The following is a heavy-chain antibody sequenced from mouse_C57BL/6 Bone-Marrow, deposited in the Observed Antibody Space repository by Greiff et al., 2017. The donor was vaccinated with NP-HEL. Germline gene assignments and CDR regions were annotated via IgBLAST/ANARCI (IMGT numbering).Heavy chain of an antibody. Sequence: VQRVESGAELARPGASVKLSCKASGYTFTSYGISWVKQRTGQGLEWIGEIYPRSGNTYYNEKFKGKATLTADKSSSTAYMELRSLTSEDSAVYFCARKGFGYYYGSSPFDYWGQGTTLTVSS. CDR1: GYTFTSYG. V-gene: IGHV1-81*01. D-gene: IGHD1-1*01. CDR3: ARKGFGYYYGSSPFDY. CDR2: IYPRSGNT. J-gene: IGHJ2*01.